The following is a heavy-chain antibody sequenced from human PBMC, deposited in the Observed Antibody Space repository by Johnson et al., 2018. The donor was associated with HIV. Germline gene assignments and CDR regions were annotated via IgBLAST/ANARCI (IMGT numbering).Heavy chain of an antibody. D-gene: IGHD5-18*01. J-gene: IGHJ3*02. CDR2: IKSKTDGGTT. CDR3: QNGGADSDGWGDDAFDI. V-gene: IGHV3-15*01. CDR1: GFTFSNAW. Sequence: EVQLVESGGGVVQPGRSLRLSCAASGFTFSNAWMSWVRQAPGKGLEWVGRIKSKTDGGTTDYAAPVKGRFTISRDDSKNTLYLQMNSLKTEDTAVYYCQNGGADSDGWGDDAFDIWGQGTMVTVSS.